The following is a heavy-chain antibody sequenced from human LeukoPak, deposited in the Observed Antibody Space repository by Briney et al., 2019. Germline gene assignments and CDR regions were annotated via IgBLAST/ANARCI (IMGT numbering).Heavy chain of an antibody. CDR3: ARVGGRWLQLDY. CDR2: ISGSGGST. V-gene: IGHV3-23*01. Sequence: GGSLRLSCAASGFTFSSYAMSWVRQAPGKGLEWVSAISGSGGSTYYADSVKGRFTISRDNSKNTLYLQMNSLRAEDTAVYYCARVGGRWLQLDYWGQGTLVTVSS. CDR1: GFTFSSYA. J-gene: IGHJ4*02. D-gene: IGHD5-24*01.